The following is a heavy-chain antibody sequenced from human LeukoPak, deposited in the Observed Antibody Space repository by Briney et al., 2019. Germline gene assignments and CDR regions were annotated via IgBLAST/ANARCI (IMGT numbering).Heavy chain of an antibody. Sequence: GGSLRLSCAASGFTFSSYWMSWVRQAPGKGLEWVANIKQDGSEKYYVDSVKGRFTISRDNAKNSLYLQMNSLRAEDTAVYYCASPSSGWYNYYHYMDVWGKGTTVTVSS. CDR3: ASPSSGWYNYYHYMDV. D-gene: IGHD6-19*01. J-gene: IGHJ6*03. V-gene: IGHV3-7*01. CDR1: GFTFSSYW. CDR2: IKQDGSEK.